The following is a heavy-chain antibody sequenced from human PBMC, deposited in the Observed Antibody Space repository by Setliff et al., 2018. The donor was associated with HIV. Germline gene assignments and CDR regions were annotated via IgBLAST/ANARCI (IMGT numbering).Heavy chain of an antibody. Sequence: SETLSLTCTVSGGSISSSSYYWGWIRQPPGKGLELIGSIYYTGTTYYHPSLESRVTLSVDMSRNQFSLKVNSMTAADTAVYYCARGARLLAAYSDRWDYFYMAVWGKGTTVTVSS. D-gene: IGHD1-26*01. CDR2: IYYTGTT. CDR3: ARGARLLAAYSDRWDYFYMAV. V-gene: IGHV4-39*01. CDR1: GGSISSSSYY. J-gene: IGHJ6*03.